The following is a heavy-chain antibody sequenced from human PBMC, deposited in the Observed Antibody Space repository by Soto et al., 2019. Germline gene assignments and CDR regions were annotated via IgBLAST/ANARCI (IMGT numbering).Heavy chain of an antibody. Sequence: HPGGSLRLSCAASGFTFSSYGMHWVRQAPGKGLEWVAVIWYDGSNKYYADSVKGRFTIPRDNSKNTLYLQMNSLRAEDTAVYYCARSKGQWLVDMAFDIWGQGTMVTVSS. CDR3: ARSKGQWLVDMAFDI. D-gene: IGHD6-19*01. CDR1: GFTFSSYG. J-gene: IGHJ3*02. CDR2: IWYDGSNK. V-gene: IGHV3-33*01.